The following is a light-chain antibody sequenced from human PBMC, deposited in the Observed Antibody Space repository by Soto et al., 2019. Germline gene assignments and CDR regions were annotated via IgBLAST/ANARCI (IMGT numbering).Light chain of an antibody. CDR1: SGSVSTNYY. Sequence: QAVVTQEPSLSVSPGGTVTLTCGLSSGSVSTNYYPNWFQQTPGQSPRTLIYNTDTRSSGVPDRFSGSILGNKGALTITGAQADDEAHYYCARLMNGGWVFGGGTKLTVL. J-gene: IGLJ3*02. V-gene: IGLV8-61*01. CDR3: ARLMNGGWV. CDR2: NTD.